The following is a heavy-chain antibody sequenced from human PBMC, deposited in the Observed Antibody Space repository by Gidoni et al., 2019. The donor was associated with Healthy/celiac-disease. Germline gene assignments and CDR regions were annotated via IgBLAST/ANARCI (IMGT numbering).Heavy chain of an antibody. CDR3: ARGSLHAGRFDP. J-gene: IGHJ5*02. CDR2: IYTSGRT. Sequence: QVQLQESGPGLVKPSQTLSLTSTVSGGSISSGSYYWSWIRQPAGKGLEWIGRIYTSGRTNYNPSLKSRVTMSVDTSKNQFSLKLSSVTAADTAVYYCARGSLHAGRFDPWGQGTLVTVSS. CDR1: GGSISSGSYY. V-gene: IGHV4-61*02.